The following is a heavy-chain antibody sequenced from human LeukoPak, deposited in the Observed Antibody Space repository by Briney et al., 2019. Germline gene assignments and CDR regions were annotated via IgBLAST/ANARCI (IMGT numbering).Heavy chain of an antibody. CDR3: ARALLYYDFWSGYFNGASSKAFDV. V-gene: IGHV1-2*02. CDR2: INPNSGGT. CDR1: GYTFTGYY. D-gene: IGHD3-3*01. Sequence: ASVKVSCKASGYTFTGYYMHWVRQAPGQGLEWMGWINPNSGGTNYAQKFQGRVTMTRDTSISTAYMELSRLRSDDTAVYYCARALLYYDFWSGYFNGASSKAFDVWGQGTMVTVSS. J-gene: IGHJ3*01.